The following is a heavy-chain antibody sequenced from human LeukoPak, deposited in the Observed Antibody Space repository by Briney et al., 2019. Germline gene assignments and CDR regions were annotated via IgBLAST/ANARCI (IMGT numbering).Heavy chain of an antibody. CDR3: ARDSGYGLNDY. V-gene: IGHV4-31*03. J-gene: IGHJ4*02. CDR1: GGSISSGGYY. D-gene: IGHD5-12*01. Sequence: PSETLSLTCTVSGGSISSGGYYWSWIRQHPEKGLEWIGYIFYTGSTYYNPSLRSRVAISVDTSKNQFSLRLTSVTAADTAVYYCARDSGYGLNDYWGQGTLVTVPS. CDR2: IFYTGST.